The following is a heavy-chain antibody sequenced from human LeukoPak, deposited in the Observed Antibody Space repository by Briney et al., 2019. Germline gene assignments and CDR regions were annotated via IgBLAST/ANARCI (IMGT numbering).Heavy chain of an antibody. CDR3: ASGYYDSSGYYYGDY. J-gene: IGHJ4*02. Sequence: PSETLSLTCTVSGGSISSYYWSWIRQPPGKGLEWIGHIYYSGSTNYNPSLKSRVTISVDTSKNQFSLKLSSVTAADTAVYHCASGYYDSSGYYYGDYWGQGTLVTVSS. D-gene: IGHD3-22*01. CDR2: IYYSGST. V-gene: IGHV4-59*01. CDR1: GGSISSYY.